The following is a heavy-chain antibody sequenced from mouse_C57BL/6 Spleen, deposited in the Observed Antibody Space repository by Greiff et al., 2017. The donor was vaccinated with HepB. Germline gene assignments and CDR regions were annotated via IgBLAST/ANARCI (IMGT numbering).Heavy chain of an antibody. CDR3: ARPYDYDEAY. J-gene: IGHJ3*01. CDR1: GFTFSDYG. Sequence: AASGFTFSDYGMHWVRQAPEKGLEWVAYISSGSSTIYYADTVKGRFTISRDNAKNTLFLQMTSLRSEDTAMYYCARPYDYDEAYWGQGTLVTVSA. CDR2: ISSGSSTI. V-gene: IGHV5-17*01. D-gene: IGHD2-4*01.